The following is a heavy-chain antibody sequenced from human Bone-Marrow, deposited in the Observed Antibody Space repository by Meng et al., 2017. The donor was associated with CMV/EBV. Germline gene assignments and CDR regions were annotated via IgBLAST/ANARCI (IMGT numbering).Heavy chain of an antibody. J-gene: IGHJ4*02. V-gene: IGHV1-8*01. Sequence: ASVKVSCKASGYTFTSYDINWVRQATGQGLEWMGWMNPNSGNTGYAQKFQGRVTMTRNTSISTDYMELSTLRSEDTAVYYCAISTKTKDYDFWSGYYTGGLDYWGQGTLVTVSS. CDR1: GYTFTSYD. D-gene: IGHD3-3*01. CDR3: AISTKTKDYDFWSGYYTGGLDY. CDR2: MNPNSGNT.